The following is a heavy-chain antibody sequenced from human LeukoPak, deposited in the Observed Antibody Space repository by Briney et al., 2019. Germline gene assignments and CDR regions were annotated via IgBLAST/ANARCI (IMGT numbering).Heavy chain of an antibody. V-gene: IGHV4-39*07. CDR3: ARVFSYPLRAPFDP. Sequence: SETLSLTCTVSGGSISSSSYYWGWIRQPPGRGLEWIVSTYYSGSTYYNPSRKSRVTISVNTSKNQFSLKLSSVTAADTAVYYCARVFSYPLRAPFDPWGQGTLVTVSS. CDR1: GGSISSSSYY. D-gene: IGHD3-3*01. CDR2: TYYSGST. J-gene: IGHJ5*02.